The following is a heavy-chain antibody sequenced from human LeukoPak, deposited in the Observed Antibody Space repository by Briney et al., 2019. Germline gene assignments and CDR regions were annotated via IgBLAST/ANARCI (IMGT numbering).Heavy chain of an antibody. CDR2: IYYSGRT. D-gene: IGHD3-22*01. V-gene: IGHV4-39*01. Sequence: SETLSLTCTVSGGSISRSSYYWGWIRQPPGKGLEWIGSIYYSGRTYYNPSLKSRVTISVDTSKNQFSLKLSSVTAADTAVYYCARHRYRYYYDSSGYYDYWGQGTLVTVSS. J-gene: IGHJ4*02. CDR1: GGSISRSSYY. CDR3: ARHRYRYYYDSSGYYDY.